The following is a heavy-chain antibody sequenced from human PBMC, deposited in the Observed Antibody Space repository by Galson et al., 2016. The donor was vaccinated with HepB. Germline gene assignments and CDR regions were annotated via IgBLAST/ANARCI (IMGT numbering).Heavy chain of an antibody. CDR3: ARPKPGDGYNWAY. Sequence: QSGAEVKKPGESLRISCKGSGYDFPTFWLGWVRQLPGQGLEWMGIIYPEDSDTSYSPSLQGQVNISADTSINTAYLQWDSLKASDSGIYYCARPKPGDGYNWAYWGQGTTVTASS. J-gene: IGHJ4*02. V-gene: IGHV5-51*01. CDR1: GYDFPTFW. D-gene: IGHD5-24*01. CDR2: IYPEDSDT.